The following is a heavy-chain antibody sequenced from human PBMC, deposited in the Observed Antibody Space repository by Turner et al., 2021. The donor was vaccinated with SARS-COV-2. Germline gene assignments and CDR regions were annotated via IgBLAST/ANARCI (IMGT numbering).Heavy chain of an antibody. CDR2: IYYSDTT. CDR3: AREAAGPGLDY. V-gene: IGHV4-39*07. J-gene: IGHJ4*02. CDR1: SGSVSSSSFF. D-gene: IGHD3-10*01. Sequence: QLKGSGPGLVKPSETPYLNCTVSSGSVSSSSFFWGWIRQPPTKELWLIGSIYYSDTTSSNRSLKSRVSLRRDPSKNKFSLILTSVTAADTCLFYWAREAAGPGLDYWGRGILVTVSS.